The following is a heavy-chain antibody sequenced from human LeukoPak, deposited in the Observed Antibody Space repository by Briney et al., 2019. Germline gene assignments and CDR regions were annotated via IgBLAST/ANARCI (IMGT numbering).Heavy chain of an antibody. J-gene: IGHJ6*03. Sequence: GGSLRLSCAASGFTFSSYGMHWVRQAPGKGLEWVAFIRYDGSNKYYADSVKGRFTISRDNSKNTLYLQMNSLRAEDTAVYYCAKWGSSTSLNYYYYYYMDVWGKGTTVTASS. V-gene: IGHV3-30*02. CDR3: AKWGSSTSLNYYYYYYMDV. CDR2: IRYDGSNK. CDR1: GFTFSSYG. D-gene: IGHD2-2*01.